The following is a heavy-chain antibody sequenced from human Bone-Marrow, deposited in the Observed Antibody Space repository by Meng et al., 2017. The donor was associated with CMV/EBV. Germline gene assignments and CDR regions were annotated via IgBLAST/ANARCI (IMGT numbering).Heavy chain of an antibody. CDR3: ARYCSSTSCYRVFDY. V-gene: IGHV3-48*03. CDR2: ISSSGSTI. CDR1: GFTFSSYA. D-gene: IGHD2-2*02. J-gene: IGHJ4*02. Sequence: GESLKISCEASGFTFSSYAMNWVRQAPGKGLEWVSYISSSGSTIYYADSVKGRFTISRDNAKNSLYLQMNSLRAEDTAVYYCARYCSSTSCYRVFDYWGQGTLVTVSS.